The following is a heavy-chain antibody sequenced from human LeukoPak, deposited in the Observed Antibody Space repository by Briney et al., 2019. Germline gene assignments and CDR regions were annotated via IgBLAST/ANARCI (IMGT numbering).Heavy chain of an antibody. J-gene: IGHJ4*02. CDR2: IYYSGST. V-gene: IGHV4-30-4*01. Sequence: SQTLSLTCTVSGGSISSGDYYWSWIRQPPGKGLEWIGYIYYSGSTYYNPSLKSRVTISVDTSKNQSSLKLSSVTAADTAVYYCARGRRIFKGFDYWGQGTLVTVSS. CDR3: ARGRRIFKGFDY. D-gene: IGHD3-3*01. CDR1: GGSISSGDYY.